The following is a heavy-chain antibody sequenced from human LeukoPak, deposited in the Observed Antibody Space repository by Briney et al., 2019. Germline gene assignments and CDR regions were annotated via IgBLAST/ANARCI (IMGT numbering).Heavy chain of an antibody. V-gene: IGHV3-48*03. CDR3: ARETYRTFDY. CDR2: ISSSGSTI. D-gene: IGHD5-18*01. J-gene: IGHJ4*02. CDR1: GFTFSSYE. Sequence: PGGSLRLSCAASGFTFSSYEMSWVRQAPGKGLEWVSYISSSGSTIYYADSVKGRFTISRDNARNSLYLQMNSLRAEDTAVYYCARETYRTFDYGGQGTLVTVSS.